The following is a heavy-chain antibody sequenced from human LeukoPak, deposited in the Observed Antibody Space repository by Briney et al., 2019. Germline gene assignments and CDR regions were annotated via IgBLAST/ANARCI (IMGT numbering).Heavy chain of an antibody. CDR2: ISYDGSNK. CDR3: TVRSSI. Sequence: GGSLRLSCAASGFTFSSYAMHWVRQAPGKGLEWVAVISYDGSNKYYADSVKGRFTISRDNSKNTLYLQMNSLKTEDTAMYYCTVRSSIWGQGTLVTVSS. D-gene: IGHD6-13*01. CDR1: GFTFSSYA. J-gene: IGHJ4*02. V-gene: IGHV3-30-3*01.